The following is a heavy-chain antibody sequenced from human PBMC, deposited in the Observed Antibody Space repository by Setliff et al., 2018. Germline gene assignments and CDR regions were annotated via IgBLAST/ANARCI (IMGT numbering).Heavy chain of an antibody. D-gene: IGHD2-8*01. V-gene: IGHV5-51*01. CDR3: ARGGTNWHDS. CDR1: GYSFTSYW. Sequence: GESLKISCKGSGYSFTSYWIGWVRQMPGKGLEWMGIIYPGDSDTRYSPSFQGQVTISGDTSKDQLSLRLSSVTAADTAVYYCARGGTNWHDSWGQGTLVTVSS. CDR2: IYPGDSDT. J-gene: IGHJ5*01.